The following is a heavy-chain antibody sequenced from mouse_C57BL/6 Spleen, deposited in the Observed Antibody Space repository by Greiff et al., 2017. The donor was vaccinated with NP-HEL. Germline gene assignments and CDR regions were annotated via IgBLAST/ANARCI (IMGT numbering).Heavy chain of an antibody. J-gene: IGHJ2*01. D-gene: IGHD2-2*01. V-gene: IGHV1-5*01. Sequence: VQLKQSGTVLARPGASVKMSCKTSGYTFTSYWMHWVKQRPGQGLEWIGAIYPGNSDTSYNQKFKGKAKLTAVTSASTAYMEQSSLTNEDSAIYYCTSPIYYGYDGYWGQGTTLTVSS. CDR3: TSPIYYGYDGY. CDR2: IYPGNSDT. CDR1: GYTFTSYW.